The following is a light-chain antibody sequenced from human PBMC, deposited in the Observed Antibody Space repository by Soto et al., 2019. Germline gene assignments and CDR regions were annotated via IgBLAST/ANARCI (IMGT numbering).Light chain of an antibody. J-gene: IGKJ1*01. Sequence: DIQMTQSPSSLSASVGDRVTITCRASQSISSWLAWYQVKPGEPPRLLIYAASSLQSGVPSRFSGSGSGTDFTLTISNLQPEDFATYSCQQSYNSPQTFGQGTKVDIK. CDR3: QQSYNSPQT. CDR2: AAS. CDR1: QSISSW. V-gene: IGKV1-39*01.